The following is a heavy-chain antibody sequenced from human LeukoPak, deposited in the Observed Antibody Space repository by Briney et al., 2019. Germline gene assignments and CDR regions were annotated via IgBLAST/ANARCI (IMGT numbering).Heavy chain of an antibody. CDR3: ARGQAHRYSGSLSDAFDI. Sequence: SETLSLTCAVYGGSFSGYYWSWIRQPPGKGLEWIGEINHSGSTNYNPSLKSRVTISVDTSKNQFSLKLSSVTAADTAVYYCARGQAHRYSGSLSDAFDIWGQGTMVTVSS. J-gene: IGHJ3*02. V-gene: IGHV4-34*01. D-gene: IGHD1-26*01. CDR2: INHSGST. CDR1: GGSFSGYY.